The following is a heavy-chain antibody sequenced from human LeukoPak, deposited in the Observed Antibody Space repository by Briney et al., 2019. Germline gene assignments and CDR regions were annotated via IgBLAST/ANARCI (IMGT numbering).Heavy chain of an antibody. Sequence: PGGSLRLSCAASGFNFSSSTMNWVRQAPGKGLEWVSSISSSSDYIYYADSVRGRFTISRDNGKNSLYLQMSRLRAEDTAVYYCARAPYYDFWSGFLTFDYWGQGTLVPVSS. CDR1: GFNFSSST. J-gene: IGHJ4*02. CDR2: ISSSSDYI. V-gene: IGHV3-21*01. D-gene: IGHD3-3*01. CDR3: ARAPYYDFWSGFLTFDY.